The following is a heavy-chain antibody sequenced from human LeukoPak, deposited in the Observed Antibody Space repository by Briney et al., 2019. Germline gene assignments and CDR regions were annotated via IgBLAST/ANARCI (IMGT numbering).Heavy chain of an antibody. CDR1: GFTFSGTA. CDR3: AKDNFGHFFEN. V-gene: IGHV3-23*01. J-gene: IGHJ4*02. CDR2: ISGDGDNT. Sequence: GGSLRLSCAASGFTFSGTAMTWVRQAPGKGLDWVSSISGDGDNTYYADSVKGRFTISRDNSKNTLYLQMNSLRAEDTALYYCAKDNFGHFFENWGQGTLVTVSS. D-gene: IGHD3/OR15-3a*01.